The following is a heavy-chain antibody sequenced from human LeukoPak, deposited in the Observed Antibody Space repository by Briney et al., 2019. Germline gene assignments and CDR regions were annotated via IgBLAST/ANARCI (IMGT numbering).Heavy chain of an antibody. V-gene: IGHV3-23*01. Sequence: PGGSLRLSCAASGFTFSSYAMSLVRQAPGKGLEWVSAISGSGGSTYYADSVKGRFTISRDNSKNTLYLQMNSLRAEDTAVYYCAKCRSQWDYFDYWGQGTLVTVSS. D-gene: IGHD1-26*01. CDR1: GFTFSSYA. J-gene: IGHJ4*02. CDR3: AKCRSQWDYFDY. CDR2: ISGSGGST.